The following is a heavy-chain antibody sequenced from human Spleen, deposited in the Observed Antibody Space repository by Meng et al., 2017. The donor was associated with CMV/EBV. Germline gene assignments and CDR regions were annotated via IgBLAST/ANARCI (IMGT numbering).Heavy chain of an antibody. J-gene: IGHJ2*01. D-gene: IGHD5-18*01. CDR2: IYYSGST. V-gene: IGHV4-30-4*01. CDR1: GGSISSGDYY. Sequence: QVQLQQWGAGLLKPSETLSLTCAVSGGSISSGDYYWSWIRQPPGKGLELIGHIYYSGSTSYNPSLKSRVTISVDTSNNQFSLKLSSVTAADTAVYYCARVGWRQWSFDLWGRGTLVTVSS. CDR3: ARVGWRQWSFDL.